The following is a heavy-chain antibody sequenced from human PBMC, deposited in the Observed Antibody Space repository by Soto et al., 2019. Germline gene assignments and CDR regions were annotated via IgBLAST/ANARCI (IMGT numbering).Heavy chain of an antibody. V-gene: IGHV4-34*01. Sequence: SETLSLTCAVYGGSFSGYYWSWIRQPPGKGLEWIGEINHSGSTNYNPSLKSRVTISVDTSKNQFSLKLSSVTAADTAVYYCAREKRYSYGYGPNWFDPWGQGTLVTVSS. CDR3: AREKRYSYGYGPNWFDP. CDR2: INHSGST. J-gene: IGHJ5*02. D-gene: IGHD5-18*01. CDR1: GGSFSGYY.